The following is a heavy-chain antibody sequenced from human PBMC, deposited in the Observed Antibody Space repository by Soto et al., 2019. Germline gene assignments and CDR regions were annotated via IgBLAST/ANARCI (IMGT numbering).Heavy chain of an antibody. J-gene: IGHJ5*02. CDR1: GYSFTSYW. CDR3: AIQYYDILTGYLNWFDP. D-gene: IGHD3-9*01. Sequence: PGESLKISCKGSGYSFTSYWISWVRQMPGKGLEWMGRIDPSDSYTNYSPSFQGRVTISADKSISTAYLQWSSLKASDTAMYYCAIQYYDILTGYLNWFDPWGQGTLVTVSS. CDR2: IDPSDSYT. V-gene: IGHV5-10-1*01.